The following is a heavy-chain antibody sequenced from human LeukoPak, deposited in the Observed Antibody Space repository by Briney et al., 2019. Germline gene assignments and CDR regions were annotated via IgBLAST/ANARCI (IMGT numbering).Heavy chain of an antibody. CDR2: INWNGGST. Sequence: GGSLRLSCAASGFTFDDYGMSWVRQAPGKGLEWVSGINWNGGSTGYADSVKGRFTISRDNAKISLYLQMNSLRAEDTAVYYCARGGHFTHYYGSGSYYNGNWFDPWGQGTLVTVSS. J-gene: IGHJ5*02. D-gene: IGHD3-10*01. V-gene: IGHV3-20*04. CDR1: GFTFDDYG. CDR3: ARGGHFTHYYGSGSYYNGNWFDP.